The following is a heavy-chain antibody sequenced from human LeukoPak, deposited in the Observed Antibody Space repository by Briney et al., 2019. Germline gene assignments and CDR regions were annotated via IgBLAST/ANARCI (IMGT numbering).Heavy chain of an antibody. J-gene: IGHJ4*02. CDR2: ISSSSSYI. V-gene: IGHV3-21*01. CDR1: GFTFSSYY. Sequence: PGGSLRLSCAASGFTFSSYYMNWVRQAPGKGLEWISTISSSSSYICYADSVKGRFTISRDNAKNSLYLQMSSLRAEDTGVYYCARGAIAAAGILDYWGQGTLVTVSS. D-gene: IGHD6-13*01. CDR3: ARGAIAAAGILDY.